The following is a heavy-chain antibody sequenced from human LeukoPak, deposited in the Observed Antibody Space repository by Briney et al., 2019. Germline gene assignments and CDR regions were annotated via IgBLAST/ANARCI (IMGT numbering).Heavy chain of an antibody. J-gene: IGHJ4*02. D-gene: IGHD1-26*01. CDR1: SGAFSNYY. CDR2: INQSGST. V-gene: IGHV4-34*01. Sequence: SETLSLTCAVYSGAFSNYYWSWIRQPPGKGLEWIGEINQSGSTNYTPSPKSRVTISVDTSKNHFSLKLSSVTAAATAVYYWATGALKWELPPMQDRKSCFFDYWGQGTLVTVSS. CDR3: ATGALKWELPPMQDRKSCFFDY.